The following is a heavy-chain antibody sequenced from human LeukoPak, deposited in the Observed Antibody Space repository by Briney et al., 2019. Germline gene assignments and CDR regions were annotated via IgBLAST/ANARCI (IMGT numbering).Heavy chain of an antibody. Sequence: GGSLRLSCAASGFTFSSYWMSWVRQAPGKGLEWVANIKQDGSEKYYVDSVKGRFTISRDNAKNSLYLQMNSLRAEDTAVYYCARVSGGVFGLRWSYFDYWGQGTLVTVSS. CDR3: ARVSGGVFGLRWSYFDY. CDR2: IKQDGSEK. J-gene: IGHJ4*02. V-gene: IGHV3-7*01. CDR1: GFTFSSYW. D-gene: IGHD4-23*01.